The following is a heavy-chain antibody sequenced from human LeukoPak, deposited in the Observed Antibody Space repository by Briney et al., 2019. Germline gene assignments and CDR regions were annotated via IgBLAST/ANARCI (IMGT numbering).Heavy chain of an antibody. D-gene: IGHD3-10*01. CDR3: AKDSGGGYYYFDY. Sequence: GGSLRLSCAASGFTFSGYGIHWVRQAPGKGLEWVAFIRYDGTNKFYVDSVKGRFTISRDNSKNTLYLQMNSLGAEDTAVYYCAKDSGGGYYYFDYWGQGTLVTVSS. CDR2: IRYDGTNK. CDR1: GFTFSGYG. J-gene: IGHJ4*02. V-gene: IGHV3-30*02.